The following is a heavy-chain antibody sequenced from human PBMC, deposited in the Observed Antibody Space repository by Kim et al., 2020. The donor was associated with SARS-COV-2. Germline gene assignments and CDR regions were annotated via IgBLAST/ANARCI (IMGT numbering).Heavy chain of an antibody. CDR3: ARRPVPPGGDYGMDV. D-gene: IGHD1-26*01. J-gene: IGHJ6*02. V-gene: IGHV3-11*06. CDR1: GFTFSDYY. Sequence: GGSLRLSCAASGFTFSDYYMSWIRQAPGKGLEWVSYISSSSSYTNYADSVKGRFTISRDNAKNSLYLQMNSLRAEDTAVYYGARRPVPPGGDYGMDVWGPGTTVTVSS. CDR2: ISSSSSYT.